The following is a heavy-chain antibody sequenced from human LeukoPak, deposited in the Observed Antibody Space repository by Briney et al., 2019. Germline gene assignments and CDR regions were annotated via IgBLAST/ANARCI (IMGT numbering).Heavy chain of an antibody. CDR2: MYISGGT. V-gene: IGHV4-4*07. J-gene: IGHJ4*02. D-gene: IGHD6-19*01. Sequence: SETLSLTCTISGGSVTSSYWTWIRQPAGKGLEWIGRMYISGGTDYNPSLKSRVTMSVDTPKNQFSLKLRSVTAADTAVYYCARDPLESGSSGWYKEHYWGQGTLVTVSS. CDR1: GGSVTSSY. CDR3: ARDPLESGSSGWYKEHY.